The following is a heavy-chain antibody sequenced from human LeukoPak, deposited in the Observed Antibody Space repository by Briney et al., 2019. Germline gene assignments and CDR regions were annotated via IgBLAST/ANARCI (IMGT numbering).Heavy chain of an antibody. J-gene: IGHJ6*03. V-gene: IGHV1-8*01. CDR1: GYTFTSYD. D-gene: IGHD6-19*01. CDR3: AREEYSSGWYHYYYMDV. CDR2: MNPNSGNT. Sequence: ASVKVSCKASGYTFTSYDINWVRQATGQGLEWMGWMNPNSGNTGYAQKFQGRVTMTRDTSISTAYMELSRLRSDDTAVYYCAREEYSSGWYHYYYMDVWGKGTTVTVSS.